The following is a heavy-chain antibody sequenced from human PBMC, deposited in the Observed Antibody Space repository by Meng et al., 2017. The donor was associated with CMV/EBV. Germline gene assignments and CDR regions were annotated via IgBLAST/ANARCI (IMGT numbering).Heavy chain of an antibody. D-gene: IGHD2-2*01. Sequence: YSFAGYWIGWVRQMPGKGLEWMGIIYPGDSDTRYSPSFQGQVTISADKSISTAYLQWSSLKASDTAMYYCARQGEGIVVVPAAIWFDPWGQGTLVTVSS. V-gene: IGHV5-51*01. CDR1: YSFAGYW. CDR2: IYPGDSDT. CDR3: ARQGEGIVVVPAAIWFDP. J-gene: IGHJ5*02.